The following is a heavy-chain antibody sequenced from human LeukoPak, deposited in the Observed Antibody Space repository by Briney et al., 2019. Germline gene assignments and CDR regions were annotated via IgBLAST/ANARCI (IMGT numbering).Heavy chain of an antibody. CDR3: ARDFGGRIAPPLGRHCFDP. V-gene: IGHV4-39*02. J-gene: IGHJ5*02. CDR2: LYFSGTT. D-gene: IGHD6-6*01. Sequence: SXTLSLTCTVSGGSVSTNRYYWGWIRQPPGKGLEWIGRLYFSGTTYYNPSLKSRVTISVDTSKTQSSLNLSSVPAADTAVYYCARDFGGRIAPPLGRHCFDPWGQGTLVTVSS. CDR1: GGSVSTNRYY.